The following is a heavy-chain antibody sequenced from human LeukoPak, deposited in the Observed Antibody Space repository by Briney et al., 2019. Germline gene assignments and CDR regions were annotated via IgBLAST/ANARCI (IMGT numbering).Heavy chain of an antibody. Sequence: GESLKISCKGSGYSFTSYWIGWVRQMPGKGLEWMGIIYPGDSDTRYSPSFQGQVTISADKSISTAYLQWSSLKASDTAMYYCARHRVVAATRSYHYYGMDVWGQGTTVTVSS. V-gene: IGHV5-51*01. J-gene: IGHJ6*02. CDR1: GYSFTSYW. CDR3: ARHRVVAATRSYHYYGMDV. CDR2: IYPGDSDT. D-gene: IGHD2-15*01.